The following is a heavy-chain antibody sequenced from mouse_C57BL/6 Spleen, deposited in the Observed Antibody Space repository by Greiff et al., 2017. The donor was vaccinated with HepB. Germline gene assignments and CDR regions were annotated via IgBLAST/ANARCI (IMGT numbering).Heavy chain of an antibody. CDR3: ARVEDYYYAMDY. V-gene: IGHV5-16*01. Sequence: EVKLMESEGGLVQPGSSMKLSCTASGFTFSDYYMAWVRQVPEKGLEWVANINYDGSSTYYLDSLKSRFIISRDNAKNILYLQMSSLKSEDTATYYCARVEDYYYAMDYWGQGTSVTVSS. J-gene: IGHJ4*01. CDR2: INYDGSST. D-gene: IGHD2-4*01. CDR1: GFTFSDYY.